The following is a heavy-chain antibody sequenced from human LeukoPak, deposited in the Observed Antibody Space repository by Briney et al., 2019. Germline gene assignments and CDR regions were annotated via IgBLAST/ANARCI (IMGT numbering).Heavy chain of an antibody. CDR1: GFTFSSYW. D-gene: IGHD2-2*02. J-gene: IGHJ3*02. CDR3: AKGSYCSSTSCYRARAFDI. Sequence: GGSLRLSCAASGFTFSSYWMSWVRQAPGKGLEWVANIKQDGSEKYYVDSVKSRFTISRDNSKNTLYLQMNSLRAEDTAVYYCAKGSYCSSTSCYRARAFDIWGQGTMVTVSS. CDR2: IKQDGSEK. V-gene: IGHV3-7*03.